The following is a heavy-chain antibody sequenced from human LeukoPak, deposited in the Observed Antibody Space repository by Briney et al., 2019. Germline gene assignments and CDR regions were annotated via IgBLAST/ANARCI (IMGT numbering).Heavy chain of an antibody. CDR1: GFTFSSYW. Sequence: GGSLRLSCAASGFTFSSYWMSWVRQAPGKGLEWVANIKQDGSEKYYVDSVKGRFTISRDNAKNSLYLQMNSLRAEDTAVYYCARVRRGGVAGTVYYYYYYYMDVWGKGTTVTVSS. V-gene: IGHV3-7*01. CDR3: ARVRRGGVAGTVYYYYYYYMDV. D-gene: IGHD6-19*01. CDR2: IKQDGSEK. J-gene: IGHJ6*03.